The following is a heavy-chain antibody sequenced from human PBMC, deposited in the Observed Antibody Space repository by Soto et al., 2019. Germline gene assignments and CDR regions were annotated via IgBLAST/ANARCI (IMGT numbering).Heavy chain of an antibody. CDR2: INHSGST. J-gene: IGHJ4*02. CDR1: GGSFSGYY. D-gene: IGHD3-3*01. V-gene: IGHV4-34*01. CDR3: ARTRITIFGVVTPFDY. Sequence: SETLSLTCAVYGGSFSGYYWSWIRQPPGKGLEWIGEINHSGSTNYNPSLKSRVTISVDTSKNQFSLKLSSVTAADTAVYYCARTRITIFGVVTPFDYWGQGTLVTVSS.